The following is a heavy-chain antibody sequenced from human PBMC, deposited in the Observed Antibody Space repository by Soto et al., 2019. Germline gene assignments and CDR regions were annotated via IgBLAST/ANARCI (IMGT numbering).Heavy chain of an antibody. Sequence: GASVKVSCKASGYTFTGYYMHWARQAPGQGLEWMGIINPSGGSTSYAQKFQGRVTMTRDTSTSTVYMELSSLRSEDTAVYYCARLVMTAFDYWGQGTLVTVSS. V-gene: IGHV1-46*01. D-gene: IGHD2-15*01. CDR3: ARLVMTAFDY. CDR2: INPSGGST. J-gene: IGHJ4*02. CDR1: GYTFTGYY.